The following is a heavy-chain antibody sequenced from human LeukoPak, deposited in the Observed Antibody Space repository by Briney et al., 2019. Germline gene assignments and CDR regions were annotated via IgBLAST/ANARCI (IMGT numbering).Heavy chain of an antibody. CDR1: GFTFSSYA. J-gene: IGHJ4*02. D-gene: IGHD1-26*01. V-gene: IGHV3-23*01. Sequence: GGSLRLSCAASGFTFSSYAMSWVRQVPGKGLEWVSAISGSGGSTYYADSVKGRFTISRDNSKNTLYLQMNSLRAEDTAVYYCAPRIVGATNPGGYFDYWGQGTLVTVSS. CDR3: APRIVGATNPGGYFDY. CDR2: ISGSGGST.